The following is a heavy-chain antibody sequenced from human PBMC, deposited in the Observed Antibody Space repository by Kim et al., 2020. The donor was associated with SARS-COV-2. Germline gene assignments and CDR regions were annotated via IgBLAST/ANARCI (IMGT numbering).Heavy chain of an antibody. CDR1: GFTFSNYD. D-gene: IGHD2-2*01. CDR3: AKDGVPRSTNFLSHLDY. J-gene: IGHJ4*02. V-gene: IGHV3-30*18. Sequence: GGSLRLSCAASGFTFSNYDMHWVRQAPGKGLEWVAVISYDGSNKYYADSVKGRFTISRDNSKNTLYLQMNSLRAEDTAVYYCAKDGVPRSTNFLSHLDYWGQGTLVTVSS. CDR2: ISYDGSNK.